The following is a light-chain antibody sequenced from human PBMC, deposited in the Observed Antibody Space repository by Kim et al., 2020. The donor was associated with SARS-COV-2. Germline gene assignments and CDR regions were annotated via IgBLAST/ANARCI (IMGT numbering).Light chain of an antibody. CDR3: MQGTHWPPT. J-gene: IGKJ1*01. CDR1: LSLVYGHGNIS. Sequence: PAPLSGRSHLSLVYGHGNISLAWVTQRPGRSPRRLVYKVSSRDSGVPDRFSGRGSGTDFTLKISRAEAVDVGIYYCMQGTHWPPTFGQGTKGDIK. V-gene: IGKV2-30*01. CDR2: KVS.